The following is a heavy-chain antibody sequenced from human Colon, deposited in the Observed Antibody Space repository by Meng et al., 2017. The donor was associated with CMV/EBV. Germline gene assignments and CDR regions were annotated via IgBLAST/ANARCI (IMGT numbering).Heavy chain of an antibody. J-gene: IGHJ4*02. CDR3: AKRVQPDSGYSN. D-gene: IGHD3-22*01. CDR1: GYTFTANF. Sequence: LGRSGREVKKPGASVNLSCKASGYTFTANFMHWVRQAPGQGLEWMGWINPPNGDTKYAQKFEGRVTITRDTSISTVYMELNSLTSDDTAVYYCAKRVQPDSGYSNWGQGTLVTVSS. V-gene: IGHV1-2*02. CDR2: INPPNGDT.